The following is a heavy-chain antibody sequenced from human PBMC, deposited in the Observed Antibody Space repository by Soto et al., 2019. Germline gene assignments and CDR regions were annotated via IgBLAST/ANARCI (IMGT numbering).Heavy chain of an antibody. D-gene: IGHD3-10*01. J-gene: IGHJ4*02. V-gene: IGHV4-31*03. CDR2: IYYSGST. Sequence: QVQLQESGPGLVKPSQTLSLTCTVSGGSISSGGYYWSWIRQHPGKGLEWIGYIYYSGSTCNNPALKSRVTISVNTSKNQFALKLSSVTAADTAVYYCARDRVGEGYFDYWGQGTLVTVSS. CDR1: GGSISSGGYY. CDR3: ARDRVGEGYFDY.